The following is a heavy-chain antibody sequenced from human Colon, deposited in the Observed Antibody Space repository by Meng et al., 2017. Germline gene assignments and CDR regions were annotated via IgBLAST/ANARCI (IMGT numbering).Heavy chain of an antibody. CDR2: VSTSSDIT. D-gene: IGHD6-19*01. CDR3: ARDRGSGWSEEESGFDY. V-gene: IGHV3-48*03. CDR1: GFTFSNYE. Sequence: SLKISCAASGFTFSNYEMNWVRQAPGTGLEWISYVSTSSDITHYADSVKGRFTISRDNVRNSMYLQMNSLRAEDTAVYYCARDRGSGWSEEESGFDYWGQGTLVTVSS. J-gene: IGHJ4*02.